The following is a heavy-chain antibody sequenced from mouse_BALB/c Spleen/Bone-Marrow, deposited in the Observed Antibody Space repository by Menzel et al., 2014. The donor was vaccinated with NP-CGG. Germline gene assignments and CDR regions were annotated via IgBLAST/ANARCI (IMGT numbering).Heavy chain of an antibody. D-gene: IGHD1-1*01. Sequence: DVQLVESGGGLVQPGGSLKLSCAASGFTFSSYTMSWVRQTPEKRLEWVAYISNGGGSTYYPDTVKGRVTISRDNAKNTLYLQMSSLKSEDTAMYYCARHGYYGSRAMDYWGQGTSVTVSS. CDR2: ISNGGGST. J-gene: IGHJ4*01. CDR3: ARHGYYGSRAMDY. V-gene: IGHV5-12-2*01. CDR1: GFTFSSYT.